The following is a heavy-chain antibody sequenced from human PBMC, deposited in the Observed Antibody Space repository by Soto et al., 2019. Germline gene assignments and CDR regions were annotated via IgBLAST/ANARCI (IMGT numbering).Heavy chain of an antibody. D-gene: IGHD2-21*01. J-gene: IGHJ5*02. CDR1: GFTFSSYW. CDR3: AVDCGGDCYANNWFDP. Sequence: EVPLVESGGGLVQPGGSLRLSCAASGFTFSSYWMSWVRQAPGKGLEWVANIKQDGSEKNYVDSVKGRFTISRDNAKNSLYLQMSSLRAEDTAVYYCAVDCGGDCYANNWFDPWGQGTLVTVSS. V-gene: IGHV3-7*01. CDR2: IKQDGSEK.